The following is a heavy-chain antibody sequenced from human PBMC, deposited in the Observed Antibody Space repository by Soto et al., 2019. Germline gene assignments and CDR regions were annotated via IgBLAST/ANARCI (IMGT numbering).Heavy chain of an antibody. CDR2: IIPIFGTA. Sequence: ASVKVSCKASGGTFSSYAISWVRQAPGQGLEWMGGIIPIFGTANYAQKFQGRVTITADESTSTAYMELSSLRSEDTAVYYCARVPVAGTGSYYYYGMDVWGQGTTVTVSS. J-gene: IGHJ6*02. CDR3: ARVPVAGTGSYYYYGMDV. CDR1: GGTFSSYA. D-gene: IGHD6-19*01. V-gene: IGHV1-69*13.